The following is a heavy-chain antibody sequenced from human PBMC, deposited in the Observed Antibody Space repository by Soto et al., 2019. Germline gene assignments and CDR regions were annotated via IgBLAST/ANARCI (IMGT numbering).Heavy chain of an antibody. Sequence: GPEVKKPGASMKVSCKAYDFSFTSHGISWVRQAPGQGLEGMRWISLYNGNTNYAQQCQGRVTITTDTSTSTAYMELRSLRCDDTAMYVWSIYHLELFRFDYWGQGTLFPFSS. CDR3: SIYHLELFRFDY. J-gene: IGHJ4*02. CDR2: ISLYNGNT. D-gene: IGHD3-10*01. V-gene: IGHV1-18*04. CDR1: DFSFTSHG.